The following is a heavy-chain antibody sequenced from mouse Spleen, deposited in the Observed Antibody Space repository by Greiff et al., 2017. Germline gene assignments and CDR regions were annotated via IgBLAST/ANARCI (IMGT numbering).Heavy chain of an antibody. D-gene: IGHD4-1*01. Sequence: QVQLQQPGAELVMPGASVKLSCKASGYTFTSYWMHWVKQRPGQGLEWIGEIDPSDSYTNYNQKFKGKATLTVDKSSSTAYMQLSSLTSEDSAVYYCANLGRVRGFDYWGQGTTLTVSS. V-gene: IGHV1-69*01. J-gene: IGHJ2*01. CDR1: GYTFTSYW. CDR3: ANLGRVRGFDY. CDR2: IDPSDSYT.